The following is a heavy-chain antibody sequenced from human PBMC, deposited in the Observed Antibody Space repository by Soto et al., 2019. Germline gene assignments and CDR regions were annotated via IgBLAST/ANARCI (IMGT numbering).Heavy chain of an antibody. CDR1: GYIFTSYG. J-gene: IGHJ6*02. CDR2: ISAYNGNT. CDR3: ARDLPSITGGNFYGMDV. Sequence: QVQLGQSGAEVKKPGASVKVYCKASGYIFTSYGITWVRQAPGQGLEWMGWISAYNGNTNYAQKIQGRVTMTTETSTSTACMDLRSLRSDDTAVYYCARDLPSITGGNFYGMDVWGQGSTVTVSS. D-gene: IGHD1-20*01. V-gene: IGHV1-18*01.